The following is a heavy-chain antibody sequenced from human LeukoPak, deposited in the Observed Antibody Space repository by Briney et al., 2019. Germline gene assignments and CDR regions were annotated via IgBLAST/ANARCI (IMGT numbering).Heavy chain of an antibody. CDR1: GYTFTGYY. V-gene: IGHV1-2*02. CDR2: INPDNGVT. Sequence: ASVNVSCKASGYTFTGYYMHWVRQAPGQGLEGMGWINPDNGVTNYAQKFQGRVTITRDMSISTAYMELSRLRSDDTAVYYCARDPSNSGYDYLYYFDCWGQGTLVSASS. J-gene: IGHJ4*02. D-gene: IGHD5-12*01. CDR3: ARDPSNSGYDYLYYFDC.